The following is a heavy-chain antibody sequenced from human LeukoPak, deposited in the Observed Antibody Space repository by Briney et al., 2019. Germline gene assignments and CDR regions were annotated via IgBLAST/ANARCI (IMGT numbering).Heavy chain of an antibody. D-gene: IGHD3-16*01. CDR2: ISGSGGST. Sequence: GGSLRLSCAASGFTFSSYGMSWVRQAPEKGLEWVSAISGSGGSTYYADSVKGRFTISRDNSKNTLYLQMNSLRAEDTAVYYCAKRGGMYPAHYFDYWGQGTLVTVSS. CDR1: GFTFSSYG. V-gene: IGHV3-23*01. J-gene: IGHJ4*02. CDR3: AKRGGMYPAHYFDY.